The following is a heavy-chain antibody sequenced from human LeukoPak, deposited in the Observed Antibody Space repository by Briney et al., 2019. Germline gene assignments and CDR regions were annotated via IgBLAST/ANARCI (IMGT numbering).Heavy chain of an antibody. V-gene: IGHV3-23*01. D-gene: IGHD2-2*01. Sequence: PGGSPRLSCAASGFTFSSYAMSWVRQAPGKGLEWVSAISGSGGSTYYADSVKGRFTISRDNSKNTLYLQMNSLRAEDTAVYYCAKWKYCSSTSCYLRSYWFDPWGQGTLVTVSS. J-gene: IGHJ5*02. CDR2: ISGSGGST. CDR3: AKWKYCSSTSCYLRSYWFDP. CDR1: GFTFSSYA.